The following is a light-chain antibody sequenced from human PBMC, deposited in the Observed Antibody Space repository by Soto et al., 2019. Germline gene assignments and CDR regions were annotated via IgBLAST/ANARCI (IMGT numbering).Light chain of an antibody. V-gene: IGLV2-14*01. J-gene: IGLJ1*01. CDR1: SSDVGDNKN. Sequence: QSALTQPASVSGSPGQSITISCTGTSSDVGDNKNVSWYQQYPGKVPKLLINEVSNRPSGVSARFSGSKSGNTPSLTTSGVLDEDDEDDFCTTSATDSRYVFGSGTKVTVL. CDR3: TTSATDSRYV. CDR2: EVS.